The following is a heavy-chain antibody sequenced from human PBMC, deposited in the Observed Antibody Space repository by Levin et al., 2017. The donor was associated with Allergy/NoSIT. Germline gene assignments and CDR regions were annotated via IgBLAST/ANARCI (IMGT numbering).Heavy chain of an antibody. V-gene: IGHV2-5*02. J-gene: IGHJ4*02. CDR3: AHRPQTSTVTTSGSFDY. CDR1: GFSLSTSGVG. CDR2: IYWDDDK. D-gene: IGHD4-17*01. Sequence: SGPTLVKPTQTLTLTCTFSGFSLSTSGVGVGWIRQPPGKALEWLALIYWDDDKRYSPSLKSRLTITKDTSKNQVVLTMTNMDPVDTATYYCAHRPQTSTVTTSGSFDYWGQGTLVTVSS.